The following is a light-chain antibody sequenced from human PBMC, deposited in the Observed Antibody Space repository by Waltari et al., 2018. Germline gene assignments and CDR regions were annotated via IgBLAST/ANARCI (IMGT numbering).Light chain of an antibody. V-gene: IGLV3-19*01. CDR3: YSRDSSANHRM. J-gene: IGLJ3*02. CDR1: SLRTYP. CDR2: GKN. Sequence: SSELTQDPAVSVALGQTVRITCHGDSLRTYPATWFQQKPGQAPVLVVYGKNNRPSGIPDRFSGSNSGNTASLTITGAQAEDEADYYCYSRDSSANHRMFGGGTKLTVL.